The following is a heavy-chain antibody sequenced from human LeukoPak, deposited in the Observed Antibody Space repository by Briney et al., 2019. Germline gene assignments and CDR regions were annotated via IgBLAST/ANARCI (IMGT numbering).Heavy chain of an antibody. CDR3: ARGGDFDWLLFLDY. D-gene: IGHD3-9*01. CDR1: GFTFSTYA. J-gene: IGHJ4*02. V-gene: IGHV3-23*01. Sequence: GGSLRLSCAASGFTFSTYAMSWVRQAPGKGLEWVSVISGSGGSTYYADSVKGRFTISRDNSKNTLYLQMNSLRAEDTAVYYCARGGDFDWLLFLDYWGQGTLVTVSS. CDR2: ISGSGGST.